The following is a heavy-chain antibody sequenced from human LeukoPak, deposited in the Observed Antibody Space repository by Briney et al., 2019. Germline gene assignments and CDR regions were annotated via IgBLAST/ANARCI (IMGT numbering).Heavy chain of an antibody. Sequence: GGSLRLSCADSGFTFSNYNINWVRQAPGQGLEWVSSISSSTRYIYYADSVKGRFTISRDNAKNSLYLQMNSLRAEDTAVYYCAKERSLEIAVAGTIFDYWGQGTLVTVSS. CDR1: GFTFSNYN. CDR3: AKERSLEIAVAGTIFDY. D-gene: IGHD6-19*01. CDR2: ISSSTRYI. V-gene: IGHV3-21*01. J-gene: IGHJ4*02.